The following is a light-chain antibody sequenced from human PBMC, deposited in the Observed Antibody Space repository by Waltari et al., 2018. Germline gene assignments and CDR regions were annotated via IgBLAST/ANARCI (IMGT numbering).Light chain of an antibody. Sequence: EIVLTQSPATLSLSPGERATLSCRASHSVSTSLAWYQQKPGQSPRLLIYDASSRAPGIPARFSGSGSGTDFTLTISTLEPEDFAVYYCQQSNSTPLTFGGGTRV. CDR1: HSVSTS. CDR2: DAS. J-gene: IGKJ4*01. CDR3: QQSNSTPLT. V-gene: IGKV3-11*01.